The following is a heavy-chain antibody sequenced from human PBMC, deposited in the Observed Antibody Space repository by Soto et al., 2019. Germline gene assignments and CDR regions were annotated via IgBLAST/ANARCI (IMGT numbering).Heavy chain of an antibody. CDR2: IYHSGST. V-gene: IGHV4-4*02. Sequence: QVQLQESGPGLVKPSGTLSLTCAVSGGSISSSNWWSWVRQPPGKGLEWIGEIYHSGSTNFNPSRESPVTISEDKSKNQLSQNLSSVTAADTGVYYGARSYSTWVCGDHLDYWGQGTLVTVSS. D-gene: IGHD3-10*01. J-gene: IGHJ4*02. CDR1: GGSISSSNW. CDR3: ARSYSTWVCGDHLDY.